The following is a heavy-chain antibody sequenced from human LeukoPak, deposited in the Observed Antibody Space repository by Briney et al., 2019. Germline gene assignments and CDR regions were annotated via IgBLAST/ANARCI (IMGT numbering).Heavy chain of an antibody. J-gene: IGHJ3*02. CDR1: GGSIGSYY. Sequence: NPSETLSLTCTVSGGSIGSYYWSWIRQPAGKGLEWIGRIYTSGSTNYNPSLKSRVTISVDKSKNQFSLKLSSVTAADTAVYYCARDLVGAAIWAFDIWGQGTMVTVSS. V-gene: IGHV4-4*07. D-gene: IGHD2-15*01. CDR3: ARDLVGAAIWAFDI. CDR2: IYTSGST.